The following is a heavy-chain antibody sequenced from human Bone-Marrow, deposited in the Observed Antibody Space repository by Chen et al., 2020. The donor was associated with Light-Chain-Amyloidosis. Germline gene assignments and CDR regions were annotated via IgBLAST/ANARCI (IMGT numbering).Heavy chain of an antibody. J-gene: IGHJ4*02. V-gene: IGHV4-34*01. D-gene: IGHD6-13*01. CDR2: ISHSGST. CDR1: GGSISDFH. Sequence: QVHLQQWGAGLLKPSETLSLTCAVYGGSISDFHWSWIRQPPGKGLEWIGEISHSGSTNYNPSLKSRVTISVDTSKNQFSLKLNSVTAADTAVYYCARGGRGQLVQGRFDYWGQGTLVTVSS. CDR3: ARGGRGQLVQGRFDY.